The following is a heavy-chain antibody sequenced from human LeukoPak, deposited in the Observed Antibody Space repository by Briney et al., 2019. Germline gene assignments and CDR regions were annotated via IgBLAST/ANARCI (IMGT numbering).Heavy chain of an antibody. D-gene: IGHD2-15*01. V-gene: IGHV3-49*03. CDR2: IRSKDYGGTT. Sequence: PGGSLRLSCTASGFGFGDYAMSWFRQAPGKGLEWVGFIRSKDYGGTTECAASVKGRFTISRDDSESIAYLQMNSLKTEDTAVYYCTRDGCSGGSCYYDLGDYWGQGTLVTVSS. CDR3: TRDGCSGGSCYYDLGDY. CDR1: GFGFGDYA. J-gene: IGHJ4*02.